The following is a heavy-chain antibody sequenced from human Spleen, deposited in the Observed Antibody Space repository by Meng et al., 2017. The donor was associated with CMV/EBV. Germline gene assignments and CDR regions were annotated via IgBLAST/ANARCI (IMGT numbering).Heavy chain of an antibody. V-gene: IGHV3-49*04. Sequence: GESLKISCTASGFTFDDYAMSWVRQAPGKGLEWVGFIRSKAYGGTTEYDESLKGRFTISRDDSKSIAYLQMNSLKTEDPAVYFCTRGVTEGATDSWGQGTLVTVSS. D-gene: IGHD1-26*01. J-gene: IGHJ4*02. CDR1: GFTFDDYA. CDR3: TRGVTEGATDS. CDR2: IRSKAYGGTT.